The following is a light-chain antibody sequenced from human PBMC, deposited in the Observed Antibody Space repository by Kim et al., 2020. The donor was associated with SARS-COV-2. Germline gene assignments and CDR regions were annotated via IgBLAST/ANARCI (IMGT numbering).Light chain of an antibody. CDR2: EGS. Sequence: GQSITISCTGTSSDVGSYNLVSWYQQHPGKAPKLMIYEGSKRPSGVSNRFSGSKSGNTASLTISGLQAEDEADYYCCSYAGSSTVVFGGGTQLT. J-gene: IGLJ2*01. V-gene: IGLV2-23*01. CDR3: CSYAGSSTVV. CDR1: SSDVGSYNL.